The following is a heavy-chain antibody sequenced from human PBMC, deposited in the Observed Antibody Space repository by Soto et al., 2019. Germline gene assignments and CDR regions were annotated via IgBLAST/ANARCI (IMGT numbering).Heavy chain of an antibody. V-gene: IGHV4-39*01. CDR2: IYYSGST. CDR1: GGSISSSSYY. CDR3: ASHTSAMAHGWYFDL. Sequence: QLQLQESGPGLVKPSETLSLTCTVSGGSISSSSYYWGWIRQPPGKGLEWIGSIYYSGSTYYNPSLKSRATISVDPSKHQFSLKLRSVTAADTAVYYCASHTSAMAHGWYFDLWGRGTLVTVSS. D-gene: IGHD5-18*01. J-gene: IGHJ2*01.